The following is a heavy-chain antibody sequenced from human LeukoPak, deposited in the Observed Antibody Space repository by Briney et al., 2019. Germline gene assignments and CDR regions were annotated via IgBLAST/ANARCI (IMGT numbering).Heavy chain of an antibody. D-gene: IGHD2-15*01. J-gene: IGHJ3*02. CDR2: MSGSGGST. CDR3: AKDLVVVVAVTPVFVAFDI. V-gene: IGHV3-23*01. Sequence: GGSLRLSCAASGFTFSSYAMSWVRQAPGKGLEWVSAMSGSGGSTYYADSVKGRFTISRDNSKNTLYLQMNSLRAEDTAVDYCAKDLVVVVAVTPVFVAFDIWGQGTMVTVSS. CDR1: GFTFSSYA.